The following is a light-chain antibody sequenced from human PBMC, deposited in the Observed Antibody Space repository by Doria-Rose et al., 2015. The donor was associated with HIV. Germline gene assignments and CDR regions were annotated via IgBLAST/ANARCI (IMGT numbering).Light chain of an antibody. CDR2: GAS. J-gene: IGKJ2*01. CDR3: QQYGTSPYT. Sequence: EIVMTQSPGTLSLSPGERATLSCRASQSVSSNYVAWYQQRPGQAPRLHIYGASSRATGIPDRFSGSGSGTDFNLTISSLEPEDFAMYYCQQYGTSPYTFGQGTKVEIK. V-gene: IGKV3-20*01. CDR1: QSVSSNY.